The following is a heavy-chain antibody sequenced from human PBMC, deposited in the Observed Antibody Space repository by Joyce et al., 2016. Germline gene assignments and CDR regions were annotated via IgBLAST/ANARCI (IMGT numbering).Heavy chain of an antibody. CDR1: GFTFSKYY. CDR3: AKDSDSGWFSPDF. J-gene: IGHJ4*02. Sequence: QVHLVQSGAELKGPGDSVTVSCKASGFTFSKYYMHWVRQDPGQGLEWLGVIRPSGDAAGYAATVQGRITVTRDTSTTSLYMKLSSLRSEDTAMYFCAKDSDSGWFSPDFWGQGTLVTVSS. V-gene: IGHV1-46*01. CDR2: IRPSGDAA. D-gene: IGHD6-19*01.